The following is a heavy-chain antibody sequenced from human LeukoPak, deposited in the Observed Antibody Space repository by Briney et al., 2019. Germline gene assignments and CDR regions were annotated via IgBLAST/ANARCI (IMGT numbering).Heavy chain of an antibody. CDR2: ISSSSSTL. CDR1: GITFSSYS. V-gene: IGHV3-48*02. Sequence: GGSLRLSCVASGITFSSYSMNWVRQAPGKGLEWVSYISSSSSTLYYAHSVKGRFTISRVNAKNSLYLQMNSLRDADTAVYYCARETPDAFDIWGQGTMVTVS. J-gene: IGHJ3*02. D-gene: IGHD1-14*01. CDR3: ARETPDAFDI.